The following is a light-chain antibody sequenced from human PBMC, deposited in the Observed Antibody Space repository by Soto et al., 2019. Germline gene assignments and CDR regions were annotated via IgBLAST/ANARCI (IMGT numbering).Light chain of an antibody. CDR1: LSVSSNS. CDR3: QQYNTALS. J-gene: IGKJ4*01. V-gene: IGKV3-20*01. CDR2: GAS. Sequence: EIVLTQSPGTLSLSPGERATLSCRASLSVSSNSLAWYQQIPGQAPRLLIYGASSRATGIPDRFSGSGSGTDFNLTTTRVEPDAVAVYSCQQYNTALSFGGGANVEMK.